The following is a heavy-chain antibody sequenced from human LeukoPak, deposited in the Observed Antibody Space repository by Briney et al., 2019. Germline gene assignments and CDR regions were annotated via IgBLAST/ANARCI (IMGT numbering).Heavy chain of an antibody. Sequence: GGSLRLSCAASGFTFSSYGMHWVRQAPGKGLEWVAVIWYDGSNKYYADSVKGRFTISRDNSKNTLYLQMNSLRAEDTAVYYCAKDPSSYPFYYYMDVWGKGTTVTVSS. J-gene: IGHJ6*03. D-gene: IGHD3-16*02. V-gene: IGHV3-33*06. CDR2: IWYDGSNK. CDR1: GFTFSSYG. CDR3: AKDPSSYPFYYYMDV.